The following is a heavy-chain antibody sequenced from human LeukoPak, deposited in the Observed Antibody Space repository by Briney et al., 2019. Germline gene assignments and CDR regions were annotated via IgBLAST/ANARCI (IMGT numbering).Heavy chain of an antibody. CDR1: GGTFSSYA. J-gene: IGHJ4*02. V-gene: IGHV1-69*01. Sequence: GSSVKVSCKASGGTFSSYAISWMRQAPGQGLEWMGGIIPIFGTANYAQKFQGRVTITADESTSTAYMELSSLRSEDTAVYYCARGGEQPLLYPVYFDYWGQGTLVTVSS. CDR2: IIPIFGTA. CDR3: ARGGEQPLLYPVYFDY. D-gene: IGHD2-2*02.